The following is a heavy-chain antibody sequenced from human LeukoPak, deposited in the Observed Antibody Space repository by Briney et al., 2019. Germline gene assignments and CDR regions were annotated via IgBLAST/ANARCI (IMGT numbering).Heavy chain of an antibody. J-gene: IGHJ4*02. D-gene: IGHD2-15*01. CDR2: ISGSGDST. CDR1: GFTFSSYF. V-gene: IGHV3-23*01. CDR3: AAVVISSSGGNCLIFDS. Sequence: GGSLRLSCAASGFTFSSYFMNWVRQAPGKGLEWVSSISGSGDSTYYADSVKGRFTISRDNSKNTLYLQMKSLRDEDTADYFCAAVVISSSGGNCLIFDSWGQGTLVTVSS.